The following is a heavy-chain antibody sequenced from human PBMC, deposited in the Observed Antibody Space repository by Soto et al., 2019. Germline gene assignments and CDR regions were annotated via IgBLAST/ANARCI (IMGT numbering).Heavy chain of an antibody. CDR2: VYYTGNT. CDR3: ARSEATVLDY. J-gene: IGHJ4*02. V-gene: IGHV4-59*08. Sequence: SETLSLTCTVSGGSISTSSWNWIRQAPGKGLEWIGCVYYTGNTNYNPSLKSRVTMSLDTSKNQFSLKLSSVTAADTAVYYCARSEATVLDYWGQGTLVTVSS. D-gene: IGHD4-17*01. CDR1: GGSISTSS.